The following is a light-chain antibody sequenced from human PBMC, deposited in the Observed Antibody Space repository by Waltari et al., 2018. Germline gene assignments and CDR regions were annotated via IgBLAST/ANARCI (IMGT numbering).Light chain of an antibody. CDR3: QQYYSAPLT. CDR2: CAS. J-gene: IGKJ1*01. V-gene: IGKV4-1*01. Sequence: IVMTQSPDSLVVSLGERATINRKSSQKFLYSSNNQNYLSWYQKRHGQPPNLLIYCASTRESGVPDRVIGCGSGTDFTLTSINLQAVDVALYYCQQYYSAPLTFGQGTKVEIK. CDR1: QKFLYSSNNQNY.